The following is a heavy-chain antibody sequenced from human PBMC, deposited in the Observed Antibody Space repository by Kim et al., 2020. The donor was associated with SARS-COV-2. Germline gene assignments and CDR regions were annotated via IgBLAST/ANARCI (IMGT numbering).Heavy chain of an antibody. CDR1: GGSISSSSYY. CDR2: IYYSGST. Sequence: SETLSLTCTVSGGSISSSSYYWGWIRQPPGKGLEWIGSIYYSGSTYYNPSLKSRVTISVDTSKNQFSLKLSSVTAADTAVYYCARHSLGFHGMDVWGQGTTVTVSS. CDR3: ARHSLGFHGMDV. V-gene: IGHV4-39*01. J-gene: IGHJ6*02.